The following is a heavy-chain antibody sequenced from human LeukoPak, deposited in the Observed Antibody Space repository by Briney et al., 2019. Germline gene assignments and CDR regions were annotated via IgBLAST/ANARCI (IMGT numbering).Heavy chain of an antibody. V-gene: IGHV1-2*02. Sequence: ASVKVSCKAYGFTFTDFYMHWVLQAPGQGPEWMGWINLNSGGTNYAQTFQGRVTMTRDTSISTAYMELSSLRSDDTAVYYCARSWSTGSQEYFQLWGQGTLVTVSA. D-gene: IGHD1-26*01. CDR1: GFTFTDFY. J-gene: IGHJ1*01. CDR3: ARSWSTGSQEYFQL. CDR2: INLNSGGT.